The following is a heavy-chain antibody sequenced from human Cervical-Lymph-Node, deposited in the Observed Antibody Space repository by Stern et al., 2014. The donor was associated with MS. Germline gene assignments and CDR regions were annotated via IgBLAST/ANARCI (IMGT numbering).Heavy chain of an antibody. V-gene: IGHV3-30-3*01. CDR3: AREPYNYDGDGYLDH. J-gene: IGHJ4*02. CDR2: ICNDVSNE. D-gene: IGHD3-22*01. Sequence: MQLVQSGGGVVQPGRSLRLSCAASGFNFISYSMYWVRQAPGKGLEWVAVICNDVSNEYYAASVKGRFTISSDNNKNTVSLQMNSLRVEDTAVYYCAREPYNYDGDGYLDHWGQGTLVTVSS. CDR1: GFNFISYS.